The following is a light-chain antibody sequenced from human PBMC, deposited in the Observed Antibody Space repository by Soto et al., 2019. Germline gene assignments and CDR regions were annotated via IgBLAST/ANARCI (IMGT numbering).Light chain of an antibody. J-gene: IGKJ3*01. CDR2: AAS. Sequence: DIQLTQSPSFLSASVGDRVTITCRASQDITSYLAWYQQKPGKAPKLLIYAASTLQSGVPSRFSGGGSGTEFPLTISSLQSEDFATYYCQQLNNVLGAFGPGTKVDI. CDR3: QQLNNVLGA. V-gene: IGKV1-9*01. CDR1: QDITSY.